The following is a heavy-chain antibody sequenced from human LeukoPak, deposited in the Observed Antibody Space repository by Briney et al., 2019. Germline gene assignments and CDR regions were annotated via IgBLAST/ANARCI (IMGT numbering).Heavy chain of an antibody. V-gene: IGHV4-4*07. J-gene: IGHJ5*01. CDR2: ISASGNT. D-gene: IGHD1-26*01. CDR1: GGSMTTDS. CDR3: ARAPVQDLSFVGWFDS. Sequence: PSETLSLTCTVSGGSMTTDSWNWLRLPAGKGLEWIGRISASGNTNYNPSLFTRVTMSIDTSENQFSLKLNSVTAADTAVYFCARAPVQDLSFVGWFDSWGQGTLVIVSS.